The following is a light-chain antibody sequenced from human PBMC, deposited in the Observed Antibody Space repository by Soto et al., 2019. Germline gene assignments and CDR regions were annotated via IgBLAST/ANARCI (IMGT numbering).Light chain of an antibody. CDR2: DVS. CDR1: SSDIGVYNY. J-gene: IGLJ2*01. V-gene: IGLV2-14*01. CDR3: QVWDSSRDHVV. Sequence: QSALTQPASVSGSPGQSITISCTGTSSDIGVYNYVSWYQQHPGKAPKLMIYDVSNRPSGIPERFSGSNSGNTATLTISRVEAGDEADYYSQVWDSSRDHVVFGGGTKLTVL.